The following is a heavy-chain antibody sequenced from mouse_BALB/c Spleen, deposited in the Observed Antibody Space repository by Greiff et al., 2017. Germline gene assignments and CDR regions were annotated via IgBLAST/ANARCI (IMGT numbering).Heavy chain of an antibody. CDR3: ARVGYYGAMDY. V-gene: IGHV3-6*02. CDR2: ISYDGSN. Sequence: EVQLQESGPGLVKPSQSLSLTCSVTGYSITSGYYWNWIRQFPGNKLEWMGYISYDGSNNYNQSLKNRISITRDTSKNQFFLKLNSVTTEDTATYYCARVGYYGAMDYWGQGTSVTVSS. CDR1: GYSITSGYY. D-gene: IGHD1-1*01. J-gene: IGHJ4*01.